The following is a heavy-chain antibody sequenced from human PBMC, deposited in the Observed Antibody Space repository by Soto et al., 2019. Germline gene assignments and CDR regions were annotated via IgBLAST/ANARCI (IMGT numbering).Heavy chain of an antibody. D-gene: IGHD2-2*01. J-gene: IGHJ4*02. V-gene: IGHV3-23*01. CDR3: AKDQVYCSSNSCPNSRLFDY. CDR2: ISGSGGST. Sequence: PGGSLRLSCAASGFTFSSYAMSWVRQAPGKGLEWVSAISGSGGSTYYADSVKGRFTISRDNSKNTLYLQMNSLRAEDTAVYYCAKDQVYCSSNSCPNSRLFDYWGQGPLVTVSS. CDR1: GFTFSSYA.